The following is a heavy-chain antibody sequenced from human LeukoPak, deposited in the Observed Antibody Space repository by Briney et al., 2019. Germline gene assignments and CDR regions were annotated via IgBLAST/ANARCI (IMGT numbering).Heavy chain of an antibody. CDR2: INSGGST. CDR3: ARAWAPAGLYFDY. D-gene: IGHD6-13*01. Sequence: PGGSLRLSCAASRLTFSKKDMTWVRPAPGKRLEWVSVINSGGSTYYEDFVKGRFIISRDNSRNTLYLQMNNLRAEDTAVYYCARAWAPAGLYFDYWGQGTLVTVSS. V-gene: IGHV3-53*01. CDR1: RLTFSKKD. J-gene: IGHJ4*02.